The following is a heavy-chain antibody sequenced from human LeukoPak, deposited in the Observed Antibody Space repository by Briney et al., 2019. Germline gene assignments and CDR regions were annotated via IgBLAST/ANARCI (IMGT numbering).Heavy chain of an antibody. CDR3: ARPRGDYYDSSGYGSNAFDI. J-gene: IGHJ3*02. D-gene: IGHD3-22*01. Sequence: GGSLRLSCAASGFTFDDYAMHWVRQAPGKGLEWVSGINWNSNNIDYADSVKGRFTISRDNAKNSLYLQMNSLRAEDTAVYYCARPRGDYYDSSGYGSNAFDIWGQGTMVTVSS. V-gene: IGHV3-9*01. CDR2: INWNSNNI. CDR1: GFTFDDYA.